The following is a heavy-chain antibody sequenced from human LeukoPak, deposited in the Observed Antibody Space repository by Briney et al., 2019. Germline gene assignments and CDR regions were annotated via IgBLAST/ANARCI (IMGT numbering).Heavy chain of an antibody. CDR3: ARDRSGGNYATFEY. CDR1: GFTFSNYA. Sequence: GGSLRLSCAASGFTFSNYAISWVRQAPGKGLEWVLAISAAGGSTYYADSVKGRFTFSRDNAKNTLYVQMNSLRAEDTAVYYCARDRSGGNYATFEYWGQGTLVTVPS. CDR2: ISAAGGST. D-gene: IGHD1-26*01. J-gene: IGHJ4*02. V-gene: IGHV3-23*01.